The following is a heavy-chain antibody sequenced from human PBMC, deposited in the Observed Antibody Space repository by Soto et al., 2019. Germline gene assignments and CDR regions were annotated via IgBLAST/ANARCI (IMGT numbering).Heavy chain of an antibody. CDR3: ARGLPPPY. CDR2: IYHSGRT. CDR1: GDSITSGAYF. V-gene: IGHV4-31*03. Sequence: SETLSLTCTVSGDSITSGAYFWNWIRQHPGKGLEWIGYIYHSGRTSYNPSLESRVTISVDTSKNQFSLKLNSVSFADTAVYYCARGLPPPYWGPGILVTVSS. J-gene: IGHJ4*02.